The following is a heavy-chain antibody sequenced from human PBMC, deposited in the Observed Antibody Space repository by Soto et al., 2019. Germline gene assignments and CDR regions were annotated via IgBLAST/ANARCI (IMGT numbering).Heavy chain of an antibody. V-gene: IGHV3-30*18. CDR1: GFTFSSYG. Sequence: QVQLVESGGGVVQPGRSLRLSCAASGFTFSSYGMHWVREAPGKGLEWVAVISYDGSNKYYADSVKGRFTISRDNSKNTLYLQMNSLRAEDTAVYYCAKRGEQWLRNYGMDVWGQGTTVTVSS. CDR2: ISYDGSNK. CDR3: AKRGEQWLRNYGMDV. D-gene: IGHD5-12*01. J-gene: IGHJ6*02.